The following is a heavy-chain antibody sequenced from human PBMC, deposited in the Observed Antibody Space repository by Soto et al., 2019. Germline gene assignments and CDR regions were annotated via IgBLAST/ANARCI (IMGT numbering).Heavy chain of an antibody. D-gene: IGHD3-10*01. CDR3: ARVLTGSPGHY. J-gene: IGHJ4*02. CDR2: IWYDGSNK. V-gene: IGHV3-33*01. CDR1: GFTFSSYG. Sequence: GGALRLSCAASGFTFSSYGMHWVRQAPGKGLEWVAVIWYDGSNKYYADSVKGRFTISRDNSKNTLYLQMNSLRAEDTAVYYCARVLTGSPGHYWGQGTLVTVSS.